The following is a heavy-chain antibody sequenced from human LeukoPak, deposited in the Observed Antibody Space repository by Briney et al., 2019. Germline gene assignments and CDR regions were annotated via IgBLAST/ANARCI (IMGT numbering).Heavy chain of an antibody. CDR1: GGSISSGSYY. CDR2: IYYSGST. Sequence: PSETLSLTCTVSGGSISSGSYYWSWIRQPPGKGLEWIGYIYYSGSTNYNPSLKSRVTISVDTSKNQFSLKLSSVTAADTAVYYCAGGNNWNYEDDRSFDCWGQGTLVTVSS. D-gene: IGHD1-7*01. J-gene: IGHJ4*02. CDR3: AGGNNWNYEDDRSFDC. V-gene: IGHV4-61*01.